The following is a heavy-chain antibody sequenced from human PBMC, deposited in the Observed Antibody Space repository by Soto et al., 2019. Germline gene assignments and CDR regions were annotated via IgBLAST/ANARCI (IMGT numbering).Heavy chain of an antibody. CDR3: ARDYSRIAEAGVFDY. V-gene: IGHV3-7*05. Sequence: ESGGGLVQPGGSLRLSCGASGFTFSHHWMSWVRQAPGKGLEWVANIKRDGSEINYVDSVKGRFIISRDNAENSLYLQMSSLRAEDTAVYYCARDYSRIAEAGVFDYWGQGTLVTVSS. CDR2: IKRDGSEI. J-gene: IGHJ4*02. CDR1: GFTFSHHW. D-gene: IGHD6-19*01.